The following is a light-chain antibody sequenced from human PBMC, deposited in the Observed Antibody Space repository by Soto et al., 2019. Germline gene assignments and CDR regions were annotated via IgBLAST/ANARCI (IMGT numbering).Light chain of an antibody. CDR2: DAS. CDR1: QSISSW. V-gene: IGKV1-5*01. CDR3: QQYNSYVT. J-gene: IGKJ4*01. Sequence: DIQMTQSPSTLSASVGDRVTITCRASQSISSWLAWYQQKPGKAPKLLIYDASSLESGVPSRFSGSGSGTEFTLTICSLQPDDFATYYCQQYNSYVTFGGGTKV.